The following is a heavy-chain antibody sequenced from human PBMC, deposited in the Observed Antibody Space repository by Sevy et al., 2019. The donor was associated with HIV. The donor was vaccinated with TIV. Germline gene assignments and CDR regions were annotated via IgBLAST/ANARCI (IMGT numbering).Heavy chain of an antibody. J-gene: IGHJ4*02. CDR1: GYSLTQLS. V-gene: IGHV1-24*01. CDR2: FEPEDGET. Sequence: ASVKVSCKVSGYSLTQLSMHWVRQAPGKGLEWMGSFEPEDGETFYAQMVQGRVTLTEDTSTDTAYMELRSLRSEDTAIYYRATTKDYYDSSGSPFDYWGQGTLVTVSS. D-gene: IGHD3-22*01. CDR3: ATTKDYYDSSGSPFDY.